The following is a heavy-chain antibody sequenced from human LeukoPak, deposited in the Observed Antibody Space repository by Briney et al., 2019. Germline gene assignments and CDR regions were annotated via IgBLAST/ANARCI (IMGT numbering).Heavy chain of an antibody. V-gene: IGHV1-8*03. CDR3: ARVVVVPAATGYYYHYMDV. Sequence: ASVKVSCKASGYTFTSYDINWVRQATGQGLEWMGWMNPNSGNTGYAQKFQGRVTITRNTSISTAYMELSSLRSEDTAVYYCARVVVVPAATGYYYHYMDVWGKGTTVTVSS. J-gene: IGHJ6*03. D-gene: IGHD2-2*01. CDR1: GYTFTSYD. CDR2: MNPNSGNT.